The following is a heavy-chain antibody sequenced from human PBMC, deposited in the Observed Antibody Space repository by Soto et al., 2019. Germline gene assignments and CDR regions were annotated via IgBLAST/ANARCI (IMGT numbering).Heavy chain of an antibody. V-gene: IGHV3-11*01. J-gene: IGHJ6*02. CDR1: GFTFSDYY. CDR2: ISGRGSSI. D-gene: IGHD3-3*01. CDR3: ARGYYDFWSGYYISPYGMDV. Sequence: GGSLRLSCAVSGFTFSDYYMSWIRQAPGKGLEWVSYISGRGSSIYYADSVKGRFTISRDNAKNSLYLQMNGLRAEDTAVYYCARGYYDFWSGYYISPYGMDVWGQGTTVTVSS.